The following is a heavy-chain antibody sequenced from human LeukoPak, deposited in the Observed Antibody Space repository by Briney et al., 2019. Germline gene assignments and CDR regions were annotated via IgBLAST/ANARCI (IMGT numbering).Heavy chain of an antibody. D-gene: IGHD3-22*01. CDR2: ISSSSSIT. V-gene: IGHV3-48*01. Sequence: PGGSLRLSCAASGFSFSSYSMNWVRQAPGKGLEWVSYISSSSSITYYADSVKGRFTISRDNAKNSLFLQMNSLRADDTAVYYCVRASTSGYHSEGGQGTLATVSS. J-gene: IGHJ4*02. CDR3: VRASTSGYHSE. CDR1: GFSFSSYS.